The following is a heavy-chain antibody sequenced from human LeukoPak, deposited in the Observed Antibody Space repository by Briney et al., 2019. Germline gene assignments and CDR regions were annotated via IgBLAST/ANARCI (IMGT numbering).Heavy chain of an antibody. CDR3: AKVLSRSQDY. J-gene: IGHJ4*02. D-gene: IGHD1-26*01. Sequence: GGSLRLSCAASGFTFSGHAMSWVRQAPGKGLNWLSTITGGAENTYYAGSVKGRFTISRDNSKNTVYLQMDSLRVEDTAVYYCAKVLSRSQDYWGQGTLVTVFS. V-gene: IGHV3-23*01. CDR2: ITGGAENT. CDR1: GFTFSGHA.